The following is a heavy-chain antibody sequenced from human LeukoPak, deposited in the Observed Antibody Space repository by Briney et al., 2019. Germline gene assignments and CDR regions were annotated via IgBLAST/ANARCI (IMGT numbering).Heavy chain of an antibody. V-gene: IGHV3-74*01. CDR3: AGAYSAYDPFDY. J-gene: IGHJ4*02. CDR1: GFTFDDYA. CDR2: LNADGNSI. Sequence: GGSLRLSCAASGFTFDDYAMHWVRQAPGKGLVWVSRLNADGNSITYADSVRGRFTISRDNAKNTVHLQMNSLRVEDTAIYFCAGAYSAYDPFDYWGQGILVTVSS. D-gene: IGHD5-12*01.